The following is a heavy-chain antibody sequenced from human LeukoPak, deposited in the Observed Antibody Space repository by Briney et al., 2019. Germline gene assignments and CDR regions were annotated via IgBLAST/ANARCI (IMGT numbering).Heavy chain of an antibody. CDR3: AKDYGGASNF. Sequence: GGSLRLSCAATGLTLRNFAMSWVRQAPGKGLEWVSSITISGDNTHYAGSVKGRFTISRDNSKSTVYLQMNSLRPEDTASYYCAKDYGGASNFWGQGTLVTVSS. V-gene: IGHV3-23*01. D-gene: IGHD3-16*01. CDR2: ITISGDNT. J-gene: IGHJ4*02. CDR1: GLTLRNFA.